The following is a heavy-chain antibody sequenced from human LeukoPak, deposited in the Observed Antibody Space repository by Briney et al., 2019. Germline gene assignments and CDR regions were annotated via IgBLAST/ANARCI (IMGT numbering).Heavy chain of an antibody. Sequence: PGRSLRLSCAASGFTVSSNYMSWVRQAPGKGLEWVSVIYSGGSTDYADSVKGRFTISRDTSKNTLYLQMNSLRAEDTAVYYCARHSRGRWYVFDYWGQGTLVTVSS. CDR2: IYSGGST. D-gene: IGHD6-13*01. CDR1: GFTVSSNY. V-gene: IGHV3-53*01. CDR3: ARHSRGRWYVFDY. J-gene: IGHJ4*02.